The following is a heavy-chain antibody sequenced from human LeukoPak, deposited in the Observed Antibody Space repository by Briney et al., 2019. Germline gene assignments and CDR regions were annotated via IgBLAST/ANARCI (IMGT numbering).Heavy chain of an antibody. Sequence: QPGGSLRLSCAASGFTFSSYSMNWVRQAPGKGLEWVSYISSSSSTIYYADPVKGRFTISRDNAKDSLYLQMNSLRAEDTAVYYCAWEWELPSHFDYWGQGTLVTVSS. D-gene: IGHD1-26*01. CDR3: AWEWELPSHFDY. CDR1: GFTFSSYS. CDR2: ISSSSSTI. J-gene: IGHJ4*02. V-gene: IGHV3-48*01.